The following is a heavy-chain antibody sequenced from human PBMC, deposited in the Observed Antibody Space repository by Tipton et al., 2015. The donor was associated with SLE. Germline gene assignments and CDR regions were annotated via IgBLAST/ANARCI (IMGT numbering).Heavy chain of an antibody. J-gene: IGHJ4*02. D-gene: IGHD1-26*01. CDR3: ARGGGSLYYFDY. Sequence: GLVKPSETLSLTCGVHGGFFSGYDWNWIRQPPGKGPEWIGRITNNGNTYYIPSLQSRVTMSVDTSKNHFSLKLSSVTAADTAVYYCARGGGSLYYFDYWGQGTLVTASS. V-gene: IGHV4-34*01. CDR2: ITNNGNT. CDR1: GGFFSGYD.